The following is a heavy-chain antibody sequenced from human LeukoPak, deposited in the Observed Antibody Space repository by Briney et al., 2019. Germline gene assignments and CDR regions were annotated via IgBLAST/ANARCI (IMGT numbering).Heavy chain of an antibody. D-gene: IGHD3-9*01. CDR1: GFTFSHYG. V-gene: IGHV3-30*02. J-gene: IGHJ4*02. Sequence: GGSLRLSCVTSGFTFSHYGMHWVRQAPGKGLEWVAFIRYDGSDKYYADSVKGRFTVSRENSKNTLFLQMNNLRTEDTAVYYCAKDQGSYYDISTGYFNCWGQGTLVTVSS. CDR2: IRYDGSDK. CDR3: AKDQGSYYDISTGYFNC.